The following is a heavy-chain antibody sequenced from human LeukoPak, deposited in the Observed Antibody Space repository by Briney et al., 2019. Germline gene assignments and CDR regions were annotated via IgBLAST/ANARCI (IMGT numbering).Heavy chain of an antibody. D-gene: IGHD3-22*01. CDR3: ASPPMDYYDSSGYYGYY. CDR2: ISSSSSYI. CDR1: GFTFSNYS. Sequence: GGSLRLSCAASGFTFSNYSMNWVRQAPGKGLEWVSSISSSSSYIYYADSVKGRFTISRDNAKNSLYLQMNSLRAEDTAVYYCASPPMDYYDSSGYYGYYWGQGTLVTVSS. J-gene: IGHJ4*02. V-gene: IGHV3-21*01.